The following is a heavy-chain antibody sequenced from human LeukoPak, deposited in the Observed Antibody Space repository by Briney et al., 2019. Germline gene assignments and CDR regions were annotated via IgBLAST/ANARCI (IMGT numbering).Heavy chain of an antibody. CDR3: ARAARGAARRYYYMDV. V-gene: IGHV3-33*01. J-gene: IGHJ6*03. D-gene: IGHD6-6*01. Sequence: GGSLRLSCAPSGFTFRSYGMPWVRQAPGRGLEWVAVIWYDGSNKYYADSVKGRFTISRDNSKNTLYLQMNSLRAEDTAVYYCARAARGAARRYYYMDVWGKGTTVTVSS. CDR1: GFTFRSYG. CDR2: IWYDGSNK.